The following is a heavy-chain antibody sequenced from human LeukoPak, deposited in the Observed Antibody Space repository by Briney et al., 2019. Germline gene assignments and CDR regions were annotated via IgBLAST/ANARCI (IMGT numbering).Heavy chain of an antibody. V-gene: IGHV6-1*01. CDR1: GDSVSSNSAA. Sequence: SQTLSLTCAISGDSVSSNSAAWNWIRQSPSTGLEWLGRTYYRSKWYNDYAVSVKSRMTINPDTSKNQFSLQVKSVTPEDTAVYYCARDYGDWFYFDYWGQGTLVTVSS. D-gene: IGHD4-17*01. CDR2: TYYRSKWYN. J-gene: IGHJ4*02. CDR3: ARDYGDWFYFDY.